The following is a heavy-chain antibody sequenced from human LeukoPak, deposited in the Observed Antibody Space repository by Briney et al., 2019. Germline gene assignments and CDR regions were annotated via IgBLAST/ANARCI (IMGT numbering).Heavy chain of an antibody. CDR3: AKDTCGADCYSHYDH. Sequence: GGSLRLSCAASGFTFSSYTLSWVRQAPGKGLEWISAIRGSGTSTYYAASVKGRFTISRDNSRNTLYLQMNSLRAEDTAVYYCAKDTCGADCYSHYDHWGQGTLVTVSP. CDR2: IRGSGTST. D-gene: IGHD2-21*02. CDR1: GFTFSSYT. J-gene: IGHJ4*02. V-gene: IGHV3-23*01.